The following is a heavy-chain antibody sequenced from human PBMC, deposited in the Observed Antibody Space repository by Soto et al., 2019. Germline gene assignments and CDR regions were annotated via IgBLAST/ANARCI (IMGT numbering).Heavy chain of an antibody. V-gene: IGHV4-34*01. Sequence: QVQLQQWGAGLLKPSETLSLTCAVYGGSFSGYYWSCIRQPPGKGLEWIGEVNDSGSTNYNPSLKSRATISADASKNQFSLRLSSVTAADTAVYYCARGQHHDILTGYRNGVFDQWGQGSLVNVSS. CDR2: VNDSGST. D-gene: IGHD3-9*01. CDR1: GGSFSGYY. J-gene: IGHJ4*02. CDR3: ARGQHHDILTGYRNGVFDQ.